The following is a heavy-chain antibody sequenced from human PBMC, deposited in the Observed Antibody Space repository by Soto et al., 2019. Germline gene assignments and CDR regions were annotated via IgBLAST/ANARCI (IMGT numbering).Heavy chain of an antibody. CDR1: GGSISINSYY. CDR3: ARHAAKYSVWGESDGIDD. D-gene: IGHD3-16*01. CDR2: LFYSGAT. J-gene: IGHJ4*02. V-gene: IGHV4-39*01. Sequence: PSKNVSLTFTVSGGSISINSYYWDWIRQPPGKGLEWIGSLFYSGATYHNPSLQSRVTISVDTSKNQFSLHLSSVTAADTAVYYWARHAAKYSVWGESDGIDDWRKGALVTV.